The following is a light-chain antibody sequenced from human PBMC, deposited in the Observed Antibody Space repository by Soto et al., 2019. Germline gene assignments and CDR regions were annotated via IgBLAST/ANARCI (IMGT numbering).Light chain of an antibody. J-gene: IGLJ1*01. CDR1: SKDVGSYNR. V-gene: IGLV2-18*02. CDR3: SSFTSSSTYV. CDR2: EVS. Sequence: QSARTHPPSVSGSPGQSGAISCTGNSKDVGSYNRVAWYQQPPGTAPKLMIYEVSNRPSGVPDRFSGSKSGNTASLTISGLQAEDEADYCSSFTSSSTYVFGTGTKVTVL.